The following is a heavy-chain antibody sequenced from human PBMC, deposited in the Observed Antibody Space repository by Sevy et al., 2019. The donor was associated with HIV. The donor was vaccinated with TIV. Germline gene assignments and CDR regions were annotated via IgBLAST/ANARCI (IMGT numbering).Heavy chain of an antibody. CDR1: GYTLTELS. V-gene: IGHV1-24*01. Sequence: ASVKVSCKVSGYTLTELSMHWVRQAPGKGLEWMATFDPEDGETIYAQKFQGRVTMTEDTSTDTAYMELSSLRSEDTAVYHCSTTRDYYDSSGYPFDYWGQGTLVTVSS. CDR3: STTRDYYDSSGYPFDY. D-gene: IGHD3-22*01. CDR2: FDPEDGET. J-gene: IGHJ4*02.